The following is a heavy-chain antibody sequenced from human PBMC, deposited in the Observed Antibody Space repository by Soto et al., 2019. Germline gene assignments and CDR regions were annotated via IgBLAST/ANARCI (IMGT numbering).Heavy chain of an antibody. CDR2: IIPLYGTA. Sequence: QVQLVQSGAEVKKPGSSVKVSCKASGGTFSSFGFNWVRQGPGQGLEWMGGIIPLYGTANHAQRFQGRVTISADESPSTVYMELISLRSEDTAIYYCARDRSMDGYNSRSFDYWGQGTLVTVSS. V-gene: IGHV1-69*01. D-gene: IGHD5-12*01. CDR3: ARDRSMDGYNSRSFDY. J-gene: IGHJ4*02. CDR1: GGTFSSFG.